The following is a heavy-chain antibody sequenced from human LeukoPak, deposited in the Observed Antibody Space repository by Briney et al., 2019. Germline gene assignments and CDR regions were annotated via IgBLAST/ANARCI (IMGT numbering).Heavy chain of an antibody. D-gene: IGHD3-10*01. CDR2: INHSGST. CDR1: GGSLSGYY. CDR3: ARDGVGSGSYYNVHFDY. V-gene: IGHV4-34*01. Sequence: SETLSLTCAVYGGSLSGYYWSWIRQPPGKGLEWIGEINHSGSTNYNPSLKSRVTISVDTSKNQFSLKLSSVTAADTAVYYCARDGVGSGSYYNVHFDYWGQGTLVTVSS. J-gene: IGHJ4*02.